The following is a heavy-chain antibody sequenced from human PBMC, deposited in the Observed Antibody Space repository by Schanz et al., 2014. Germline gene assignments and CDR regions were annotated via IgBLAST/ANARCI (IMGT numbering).Heavy chain of an antibody. V-gene: IGHV3-7*03. CDR1: GFTFSTYW. Sequence: EVQLVESGGGLVQPGGSLRLSCAASGFTFSTYWMSWVRQAPGKGLEWVANIKQDESERSYVDSVKGRFTISRDNAKNSLYLQMNSLRAEDTAVYYCAKDFTGSGIFFNSWGQGTLVSVSS. CDR3: AKDFTGSGIFFNS. J-gene: IGHJ5*01. D-gene: IGHD3-10*01. CDR2: IKQDESER.